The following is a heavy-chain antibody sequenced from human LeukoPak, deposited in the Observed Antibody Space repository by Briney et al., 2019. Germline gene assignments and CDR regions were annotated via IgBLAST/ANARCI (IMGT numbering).Heavy chain of an antibody. CDR1: GFTFSSYG. Sequence: PGRSLRLSWGASGFTFSSYGMHWVRQAPGKGLEWVAVIWYDGSNKYYADSVKGRFTISRDNSKNTLYLQMNSLRAEDTAVYYCAKVAVAGTILDYWGQGTLVTVSS. J-gene: IGHJ4*02. D-gene: IGHD6-19*01. V-gene: IGHV3-33*06. CDR3: AKVAVAGTILDY. CDR2: IWYDGSNK.